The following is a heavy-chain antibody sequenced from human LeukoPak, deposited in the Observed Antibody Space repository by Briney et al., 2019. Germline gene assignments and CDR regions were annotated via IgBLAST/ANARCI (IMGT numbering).Heavy chain of an antibody. D-gene: IGHD6-19*01. CDR3: ARERIVVAGEFDY. V-gene: IGHV3-33*01. CDR2: IWYDGGNK. CDR1: GFTFSSYC. J-gene: IGHJ4*02. Sequence: GRSLRLSCAASGFTFSSYCMHWVRQAPGKGREWVAVIWYDGGNKYYADSVKGRFTISRDNSKNTLYLQMNSRRAEDTAVYYCARERIVVAGEFDYWGQGTLVTVST.